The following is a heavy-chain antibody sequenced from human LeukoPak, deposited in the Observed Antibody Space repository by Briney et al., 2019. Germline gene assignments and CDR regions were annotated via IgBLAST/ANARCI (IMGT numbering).Heavy chain of an antibody. V-gene: IGHV3-23*01. CDR2: VSRFGGTT. CDR3: VKHVGSRWSNNRFDP. D-gene: IGHD6-13*01. Sequence: GGSLRLSCAAAGFTFDSYAMSWVRQAPGKGLEWVSAVSRFGGTTYYADSAKGRFTISRDNSNNTVYLQMNSLRVGDTALYYCVKHVGSRWSNNRFDPWGQGTLVTVS. J-gene: IGHJ5*02. CDR1: GFTFDSYA.